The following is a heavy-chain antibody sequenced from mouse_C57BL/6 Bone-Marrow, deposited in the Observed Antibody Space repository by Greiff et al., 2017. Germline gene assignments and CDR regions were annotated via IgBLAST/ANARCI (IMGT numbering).Heavy chain of an antibody. D-gene: IGHD1-1*01. V-gene: IGHV1-53*01. CDR3: ASFITTVGTFDY. Sequence: QLPGTELVKPGASVKLSCKASGYTFTSYWMHWVKQRPGQGLEWIGNINPSNGGTNYNEKFESKATLTVDKSSSTAYMQLSSLTSEDSAVYYCASFITTVGTFDYWGQGTTLTVSS. J-gene: IGHJ2*01. CDR2: INPSNGGT. CDR1: GYTFTSYW.